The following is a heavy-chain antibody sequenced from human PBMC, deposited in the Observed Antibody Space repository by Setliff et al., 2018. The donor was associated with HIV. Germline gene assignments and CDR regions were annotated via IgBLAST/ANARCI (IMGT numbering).Heavy chain of an antibody. Sequence: ASVKVSCKASGYTFTGYFIHWVRQAPGQGLEWVGRIIPNSAGTSYAQKFQGRVTMTRDTSISTAYMELSRLRSDDTAVYYCATKVYCTNGVCLDAFDIWGQGTMVTVSS. V-gene: IGHV1-2*06. CDR1: GYTFTGYF. CDR3: ATKVYCTNGVCLDAFDI. D-gene: IGHD2-8*01. CDR2: IIPNSAGT. J-gene: IGHJ3*02.